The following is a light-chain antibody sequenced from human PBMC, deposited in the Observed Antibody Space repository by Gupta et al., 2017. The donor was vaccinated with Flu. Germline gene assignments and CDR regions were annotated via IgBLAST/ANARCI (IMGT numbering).Light chain of an antibody. CDR2: DEN. V-gene: IGLV3-21*02. CDR3: QVWDRSSDHAVL. CDR1: NIGTRT. Sequence: GTNIGTRTLEWCQQKAGQAPVLVVYDENDRPSVIPERFAGSKSENTATLTSTRVEVGDEADFDCQVWDRSSDHAVLFGGGTKLTVL. J-gene: IGLJ2*01.